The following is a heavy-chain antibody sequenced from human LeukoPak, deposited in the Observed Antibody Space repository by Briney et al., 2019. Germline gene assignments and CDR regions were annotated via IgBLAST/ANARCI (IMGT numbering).Heavy chain of an antibody. CDR2: INASGGST. CDR3: ARDLTEQQLVPGAFDI. Sequence: ASVKVSCKASGYTFTSYYMHWVRQAPGQGLEWMGIINASGGSTSYAQKFQGRVTMTRDTSTSTVYMELSSLRSEDTAVYYCARDLTEQQLVPGAFDIWGQGTMVTVSS. J-gene: IGHJ3*02. D-gene: IGHD6-13*01. V-gene: IGHV1-46*01. CDR1: GYTFTSYY.